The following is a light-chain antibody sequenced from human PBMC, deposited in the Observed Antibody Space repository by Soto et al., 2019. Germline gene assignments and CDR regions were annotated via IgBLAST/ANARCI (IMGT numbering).Light chain of an antibody. CDR3: QQYSHLIT. J-gene: IGKJ5*01. Sequence: DIQMTQSPSSLSASVGDRVTITCQARQDISNYLNWYQQKLGKAPKLLIYDAANLETGVPSRFSGSGSGTDFTFTISSLQPEDIATYYCQQYSHLITFGPGTRLEI. V-gene: IGKV1-33*01. CDR2: DAA. CDR1: QDISNY.